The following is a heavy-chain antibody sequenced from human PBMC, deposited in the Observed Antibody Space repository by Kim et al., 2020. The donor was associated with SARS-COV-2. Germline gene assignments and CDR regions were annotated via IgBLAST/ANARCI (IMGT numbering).Heavy chain of an antibody. J-gene: IGHJ4*02. CDR3: AKDHGSGGWTTFDY. Sequence: YADSVKGRFTISIDYAKSTLYLQMNGLRAEDTALYYCAKDHGSGGWTTFDYWGQGTQVTVSS. D-gene: IGHD6-19*01. V-gene: IGHV3-23*01.